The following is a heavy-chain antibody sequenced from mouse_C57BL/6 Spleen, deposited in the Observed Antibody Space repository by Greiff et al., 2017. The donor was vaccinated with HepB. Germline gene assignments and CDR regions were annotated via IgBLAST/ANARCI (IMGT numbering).Heavy chain of an antibody. CDR1: GYTFTSYG. CDR3: ARETKGSFDY. CDR2: IYPRSGNT. V-gene: IGHV1-81*01. D-gene: IGHD1-3*01. J-gene: IGHJ2*01. Sequence: QVHVKQSGAELARPGASVKLSCKASGYTFTSYGISWVKQRTGQGLEWIGEIYPRSGNTYYNEKFKGKATLTADKSSSTAYMELRSLTSEDSAVYFCARETKGSFDYWGQGTTLTVSS.